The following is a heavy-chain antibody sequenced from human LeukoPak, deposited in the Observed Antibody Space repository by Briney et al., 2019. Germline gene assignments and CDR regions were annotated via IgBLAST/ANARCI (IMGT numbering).Heavy chain of an antibody. V-gene: IGHV3-11*04. CDR2: ISSSGSTI. CDR1: GFTFSDYY. Sequence: GGSLRLSCAASGFTFSDYYMSWIRQAPGKGLEWVSYISSSGSTIYYADSVKGRFTISRDNAKNSLYLQMNSLRAEDTAVYYCARDRNGYFDWVNYFDYWGQGTLVTVSS. J-gene: IGHJ4*02. D-gene: IGHD3-9*01. CDR3: ARDRNGYFDWVNYFDY.